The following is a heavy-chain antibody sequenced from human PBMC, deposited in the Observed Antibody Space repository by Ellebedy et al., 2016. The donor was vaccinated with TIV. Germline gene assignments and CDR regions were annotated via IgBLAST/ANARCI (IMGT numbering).Heavy chain of an antibody. CDR3: ARENHGNFSQPPDC. Sequence: GESLKISCAASGFTFSDYSMNWIRQTPGKGLEWVSYISSSGSTIYYADSVKGLFTISRDNSKNTLYLQMNSLRVEDTAIYYCARENHGNFSQPPDCWGQGALVTVS. CDR1: GFTFSDYS. CDR2: ISSSGSTI. J-gene: IGHJ4*02. V-gene: IGHV3-11*04. D-gene: IGHD1-14*01.